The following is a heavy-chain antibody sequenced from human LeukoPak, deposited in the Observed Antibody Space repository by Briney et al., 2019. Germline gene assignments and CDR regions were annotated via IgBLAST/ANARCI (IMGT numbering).Heavy chain of an antibody. V-gene: IGHV3-23*01. CDR3: AKDLPQQLGHFDY. CDR2: ISGSGGST. J-gene: IGHJ4*02. CDR1: GFTFDDYA. Sequence: GRSLRLSCAASGFTFDDYAMHWVRQAPGKGLEWVSAISGSGGSTYYADSVKGRFTISRDNSKNTLYLQMNSLRAEDTAVYYCAKDLPQQLGHFDYWGQGTLVTVSS. D-gene: IGHD6-6*01.